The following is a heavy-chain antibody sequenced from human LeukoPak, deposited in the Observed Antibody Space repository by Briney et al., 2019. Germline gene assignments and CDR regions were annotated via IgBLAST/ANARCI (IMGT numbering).Heavy chain of an antibody. V-gene: IGHV3-23*01. Sequence: GGSLRLSCAASGFTFSSYAMSWVRQAPGKGLEWVAAMSGSGASSYYADSVKGRFTISRDNSRNTLYLQMNSLRVGDTAIYYCAKAVEYSNSGYDCWGQGTLVTVSS. D-gene: IGHD6-6*01. CDR3: AKAVEYSNSGYDC. CDR1: GFTFSSYA. CDR2: MSGSGASS. J-gene: IGHJ4*02.